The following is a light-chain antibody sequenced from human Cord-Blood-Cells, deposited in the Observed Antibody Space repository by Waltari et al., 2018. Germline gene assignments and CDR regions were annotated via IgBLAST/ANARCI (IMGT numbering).Light chain of an antibody. V-gene: IGKV1-39*01. J-gene: IGKJ4*01. CDR1: QSISSY. Sequence: DIQMTPSPSSLSASVGDRVTITCRASQSISSYLNWYQQKPGKAPKLLIYAASSWQSGVPSRFSGSGSGADFTLTISSLQPEDFATYYCQQSYSTPRTFGGGTKVEIK. CDR2: AAS. CDR3: QQSYSTPRT.